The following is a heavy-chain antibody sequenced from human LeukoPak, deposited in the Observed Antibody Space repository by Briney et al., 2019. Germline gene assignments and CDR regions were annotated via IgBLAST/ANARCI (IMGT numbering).Heavy chain of an antibody. J-gene: IGHJ4*02. CDR2: IYHSGST. CDR3: ARARLFFDY. Sequence: SETLSLTCAVSGGSISSGGYSWSWIRQPPGKGLEWIGYIYHSGSTYYNPSLKSRVTISVDRSKNQFSLKLSSVTAADTAVYYCARARLFFDYWGQGTLVTVSS. V-gene: IGHV4-30-2*01. CDR1: GGSISSGGYS. D-gene: IGHD2-15*01.